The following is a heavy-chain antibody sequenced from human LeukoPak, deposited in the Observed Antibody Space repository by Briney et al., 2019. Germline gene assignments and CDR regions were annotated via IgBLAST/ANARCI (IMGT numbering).Heavy chain of an antibody. Sequence: GESLKISCKGSGYSFPSYWITWVRQMPGKGLEWMGSIDPSDSYTNYSPSFQGHVTISADKSNSTAYLQWSSLMASDTAMYYCARAYYDILTGYSLSDYWGQGTLVTVSS. D-gene: IGHD3-9*01. CDR3: ARAYYDILTGYSLSDY. CDR1: GYSFPSYW. V-gene: IGHV5-10-1*01. J-gene: IGHJ4*02. CDR2: IDPSDSYT.